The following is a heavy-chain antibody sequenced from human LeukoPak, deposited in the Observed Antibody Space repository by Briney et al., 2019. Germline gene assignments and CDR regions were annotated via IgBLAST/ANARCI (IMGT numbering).Heavy chain of an antibody. CDR1: GFTFSSYS. D-gene: IGHD3-16*01. V-gene: IGHV3-21*01. J-gene: IGHJ4*02. CDR2: ISSSSSYI. CDR3: ARVGALVHHSFSDFDY. Sequence: GGSLRLSCAASGFTFSSYSMNWVRQAPGKGLEWVSSISSSSSYIYYADSVKGRFTISRDNAKNSLYLQMNSLRAEDTAVYYCARVGALVHHSFSDFDYWGQGTLVTVSS.